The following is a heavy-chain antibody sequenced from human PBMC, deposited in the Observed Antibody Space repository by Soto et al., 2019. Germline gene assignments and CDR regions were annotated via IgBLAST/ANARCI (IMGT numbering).Heavy chain of an antibody. J-gene: IGHJ6*02. Sequence: QVQLVQSGAEVKKPGSSVKVSCKASGGTFSSYTISWVRQAPGQGLEWMGRIIPILGIANYAQKFQGRVTITADQSTSTAYMELSSLRSEDTAVYYCARGRVVVVAASYGMDVWGQGTTVTVSS. CDR1: GGTFSSYT. V-gene: IGHV1-69*02. CDR2: IIPILGIA. D-gene: IGHD2-15*01. CDR3: ARGRVVVVAASYGMDV.